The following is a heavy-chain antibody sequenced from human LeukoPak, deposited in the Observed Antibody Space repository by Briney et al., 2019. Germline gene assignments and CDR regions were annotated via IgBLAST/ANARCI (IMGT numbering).Heavy chain of an antibody. Sequence: GGSLRLSCAASGFTFRNYAMHWVRQAPGKGLEWVGDISYEGSNKYYADSVKGRFTISRDNSKNTLYLQMNSLKTEDTAVYYCTTDKGYYFDYWGQGTLVTVSS. CDR3: TTDKGYYFDY. V-gene: IGHV3-30*03. CDR1: GFTFRNYA. CDR2: ISYEGSNK. J-gene: IGHJ4*02.